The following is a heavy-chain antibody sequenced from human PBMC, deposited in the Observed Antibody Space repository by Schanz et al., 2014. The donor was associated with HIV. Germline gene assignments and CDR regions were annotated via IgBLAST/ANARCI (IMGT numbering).Heavy chain of an antibody. D-gene: IGHD2-15*01. CDR1: GFTFRSYA. J-gene: IGHJ4*02. CDR3: AKFGRLLGNFDD. CDR2: ISGSISTT. Sequence: EVQLLESGGGLVQPGGSLRLTCAASGFTFRSYAMTWVHQAPGKGLEWVSAISGSISTTFYADSVKGRFTISRDKSKNTLYLQMNSLRAEDTAVYYCAKFGRLLGNFDDWGQGTLVTVSS. V-gene: IGHV3-23*01.